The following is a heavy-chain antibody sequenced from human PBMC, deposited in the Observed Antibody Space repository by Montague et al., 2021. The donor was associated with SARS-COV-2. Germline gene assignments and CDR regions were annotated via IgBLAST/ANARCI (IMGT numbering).Heavy chain of an antibody. CDR2: INDRGVTNY. CDR1: GESFSGFF. V-gene: IGHV4-34*01. Sequence: SETLSLTCAVYGESFSGFFWRWIRQPPGKGLEWIAEINDRGVTNYNYNPSLGSRVTISADTSKNQFSLKLRSVTAADTAVYYCARWDPQTLTVISLRGKSANDYWGQGTLVIVSS. CDR3: ARWDPQTLTVISLRGKSANDY. D-gene: IGHD4-11*01. J-gene: IGHJ4*02.